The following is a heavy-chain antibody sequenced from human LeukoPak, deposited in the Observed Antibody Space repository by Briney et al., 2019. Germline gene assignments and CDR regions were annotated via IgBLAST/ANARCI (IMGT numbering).Heavy chain of an antibody. V-gene: IGHV3-15*01. CDR3: TTHPCDGGSCYYVSDN. CDR1: GFTFNNAW. J-gene: IGHJ4*02. CDR2: IKSKTDGGTT. D-gene: IGHD3-10*02. Sequence: GGSLRLSCAGSGFTFNNAWMTWVRQAPGKGLEWVGRIKSKTDGGTTDYAAPVKDRFTISRDDSKSTLYLQMNSLQTEDTGVYYRTTHPCDGGSCYYVSDNWGQGTLVTVSS.